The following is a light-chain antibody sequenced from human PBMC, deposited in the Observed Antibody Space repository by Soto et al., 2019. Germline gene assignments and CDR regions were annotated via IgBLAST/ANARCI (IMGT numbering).Light chain of an antibody. CDR2: GAS. CDR3: QQYGSSPFT. CDR1: QSVSSSY. V-gene: IGKV3-20*01. J-gene: IGKJ3*01. Sequence: EIALTQSPSTLSLSPGERATLSCCASQSVSSSYLAWYQQKPGQAPRLLIYGASSRATGIPDRFSGSGSGTDFTLTISRLEPEDFAVYYCQQYGSSPFTFGPRTKVDI.